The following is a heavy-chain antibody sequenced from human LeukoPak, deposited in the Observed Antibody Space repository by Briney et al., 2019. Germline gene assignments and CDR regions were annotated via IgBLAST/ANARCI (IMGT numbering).Heavy chain of an antibody. Sequence: SETLSLTCTVSGGSIRSYYWNWIRQPAGKGLEWIGRIRTSGSTNYNPSLKSRVTISVDTSKNQFSLKLSSVTAADTAVYYCARDWGYSYGAYYYYGMDVWGQGTTVTVSS. V-gene: IGHV4-4*07. D-gene: IGHD5-18*01. CDR2: IRTSGST. CDR3: ARDWGYSYGAYYYYGMDV. J-gene: IGHJ6*02. CDR1: GGSIRSYY.